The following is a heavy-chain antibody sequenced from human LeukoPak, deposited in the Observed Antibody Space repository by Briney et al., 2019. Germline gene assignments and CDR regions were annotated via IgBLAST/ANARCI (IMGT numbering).Heavy chain of an antibody. V-gene: IGHV3-23*01. Sequence: GGSLRLSCAASGFTFSSYAMSWVRQAPGKGLEWVSAISGSGGSTYYADSVKGRFTISRDKSNNTLYLQMNSLRAEDTAVYYCAKEGVHRGYNYGYADAFDIWGQGTMVTVSS. D-gene: IGHD5-18*01. J-gene: IGHJ3*02. CDR2: ISGSGGST. CDR3: AKEGVHRGYNYGYADAFDI. CDR1: GFTFSSYA.